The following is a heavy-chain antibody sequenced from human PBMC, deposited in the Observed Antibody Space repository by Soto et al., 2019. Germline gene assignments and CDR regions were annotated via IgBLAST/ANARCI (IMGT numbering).Heavy chain of an antibody. CDR1: GGSISSYY. V-gene: IGHV4-59*08. CDR3: ASLVGSGWYVVDY. Sequence: QVQLQESGPGLVKPSETLSLTCTVSGGSISSYYWSWIRQPPGKGLEWIGYIYYSGSTNYNPSLRRRVTTSVDTSKNQFSLKLSSVTAADTAVYYCASLVGSGWYVVDYWGQGTLVTVSS. D-gene: IGHD6-19*01. J-gene: IGHJ4*02. CDR2: IYYSGST.